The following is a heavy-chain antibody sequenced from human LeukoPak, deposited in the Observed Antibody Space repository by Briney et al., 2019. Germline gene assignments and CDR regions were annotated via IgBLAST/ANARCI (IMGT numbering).Heavy chain of an antibody. CDR2: ISSDTSYI. CDR1: GFTFCSYN. J-gene: IGHJ4*02. V-gene: IGHV3-21*01. Sequence: PGGSLRLSCAATGFTFCSYNMNWVRQAPGKGLEWVSLISSDTSYIHYADSVKGRFTISRDKAKNSVFLQMNSLRAEDTAVYYCARDPSLDYWGQGTLVTVSS. CDR3: ARDPSLDY.